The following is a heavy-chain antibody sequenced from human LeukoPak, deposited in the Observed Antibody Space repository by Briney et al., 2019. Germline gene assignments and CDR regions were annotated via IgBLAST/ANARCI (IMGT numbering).Heavy chain of an antibody. CDR2: ISSSGSTI. CDR3: AREKIQLWSRQFDY. V-gene: IGHV3-11*01. CDR1: GFTFSDYY. Sequence: AGGSLRLSCAASGFTFSDYYMSWIRQAPGKGLEWASYISSSGSTIYYADSVKGRFTISRDNAKNSLYLQMNSLRAEDTAVYYCAREKIQLWSRQFDYWGQGTLVTVSS. D-gene: IGHD5-18*01. J-gene: IGHJ4*02.